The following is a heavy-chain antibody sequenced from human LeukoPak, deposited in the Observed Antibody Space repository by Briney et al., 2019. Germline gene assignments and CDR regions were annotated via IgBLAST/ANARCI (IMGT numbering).Heavy chain of an antibody. CDR2: INPNSGGT. Sequence: ASVKVSCKASGYTFTGYYMHWVRQAPGQGLEWMGWINPNSGGTNYAQKFQGRVTMTRDTSISTAYMELSRLRSDDTAVYYCARDAVAGTPYYYYMDVWGKGTTVTVSS. D-gene: IGHD6-19*01. CDR3: ARDAVAGTPYYYYMDV. J-gene: IGHJ6*03. CDR1: GYTFTGYY. V-gene: IGHV1-2*02.